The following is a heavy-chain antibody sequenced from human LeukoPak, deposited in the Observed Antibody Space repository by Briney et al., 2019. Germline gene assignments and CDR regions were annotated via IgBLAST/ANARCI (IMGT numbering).Heavy chain of an antibody. V-gene: IGHV3-66*01. Sequence: PGGSLRLSCAASGFTFRTSGMNWVRQAPGKGLEWVSVIYSGGSTNYADSVKGRFTISRDNSKNTLYLQMNSLRADDTAVYYCARDPGYSYGLDYWGQGTLVTVSS. CDR2: IYSGGST. D-gene: IGHD5-18*01. CDR3: ARDPGYSYGLDY. J-gene: IGHJ4*02. CDR1: GFTFRTSG.